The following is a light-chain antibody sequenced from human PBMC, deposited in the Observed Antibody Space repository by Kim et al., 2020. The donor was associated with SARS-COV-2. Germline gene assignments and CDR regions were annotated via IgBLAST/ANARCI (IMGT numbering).Light chain of an antibody. CDR2: AAS. CDR1: QSIGYY. J-gene: IGKJ3*01. CDR3: QQSYTTPFT. Sequence: DIQMTQSPSSLSASVGDRATISCRASQSIGYYLHWYQQKPGKAPKLLIYAASSLQSGVPSRFSGSGSGTDFTLTISSLQPEDFATYSCQQSYTTPFTFGPGTKVDIK. V-gene: IGKV1-39*01.